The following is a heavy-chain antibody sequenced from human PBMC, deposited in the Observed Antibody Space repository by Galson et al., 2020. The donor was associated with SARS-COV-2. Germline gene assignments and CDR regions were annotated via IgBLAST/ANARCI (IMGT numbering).Heavy chain of an antibody. J-gene: IGHJ4*02. Sequence: ASVKVSCKVSGYTLPELSMPWVRQAPGKGLEWMGGFDPEDGETIYAQKFQGRVTMTEDTSTDPGYMELSSLRSEDTGVYYCATSFAVTFDGSFDYWGQVTLGSVSS. CDR2: FDPEDGET. CDR3: ATSFAVTFDGSFDY. D-gene: IGHD5-18*01. CDR1: GYTLPELS. V-gene: IGHV1-24*01.